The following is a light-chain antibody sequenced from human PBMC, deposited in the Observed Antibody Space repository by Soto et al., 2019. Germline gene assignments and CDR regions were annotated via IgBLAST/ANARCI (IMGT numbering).Light chain of an antibody. CDR2: KAS. CDR1: QSISSW. V-gene: IGKV1-5*03. J-gene: IGKJ1*01. Sequence: DIQMTQSPSTLSASVGDRVTITCRASQSISSWLAWYQQKPGEAPKLLIHKASNLESGVPSRFSGSGSGTEFTLTISSLQPDDFATYYCQQYNSYWTFGQGTKVDIK. CDR3: QQYNSYWT.